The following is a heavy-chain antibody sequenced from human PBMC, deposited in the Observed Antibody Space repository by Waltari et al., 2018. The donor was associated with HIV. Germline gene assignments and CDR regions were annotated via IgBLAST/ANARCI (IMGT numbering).Heavy chain of an antibody. CDR2: IKEDGGEI. D-gene: IGHD6-13*01. V-gene: IGHV3-7*01. CDR3: ARRQQLTD. Sequence: EVGLVEFGGGLVQPGGSRRLTCAATGASFSSCWLTWVRTAPGKGVEWVANIKEDGGEIHYVYSVKGRFTISRDNAKHSLYLQMNSLRAEDTAVYYCARRQQLTDWGQGTLVTVSS. J-gene: IGHJ4*02. CDR1: GASFSSCW.